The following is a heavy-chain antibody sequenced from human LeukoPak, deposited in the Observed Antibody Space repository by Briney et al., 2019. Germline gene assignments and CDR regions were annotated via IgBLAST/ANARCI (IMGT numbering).Heavy chain of an antibody. V-gene: IGHV3-53*01. Sequence: GCSLRLSCAASGFTVSSNYMSWVRQAPGKGLEWVSVIYSGGSTYYADSVKGRFTISRDNSKNTLYPQMNSLRAEDTAVYYCARVRDGYNTLDYWGQGTLVTVSS. CDR1: GFTVSSNY. CDR2: IYSGGST. J-gene: IGHJ4*02. D-gene: IGHD5-24*01. CDR3: ARVRDGYNTLDY.